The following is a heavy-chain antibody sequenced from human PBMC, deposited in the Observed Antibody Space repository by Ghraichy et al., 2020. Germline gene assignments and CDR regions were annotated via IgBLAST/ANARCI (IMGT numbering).Heavy chain of an antibody. V-gene: IGHV2-26*01. CDR1: GFSLSNARMG. CDR3: ARIYAVVTSSAFDI. D-gene: IGHD4-23*01. Sequence: SGPTLVKPTETLTLTCTVSGFSLSNARMGVSWIRQPPGKALEWLAHIFSNDEKSYSTSLKSRLTISKDTSKSQVVLTMTNMDPVDTDTYYCARIYAVVTSSAFDIWGQGTMVTVSS. J-gene: IGHJ3*02. CDR2: IFSNDEK.